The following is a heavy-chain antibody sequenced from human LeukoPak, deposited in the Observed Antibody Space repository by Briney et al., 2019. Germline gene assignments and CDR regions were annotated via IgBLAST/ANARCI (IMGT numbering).Heavy chain of an antibody. V-gene: IGHV3-30-3*01. CDR3: ARDGSGWYFDY. CDR1: GFTFSSYA. D-gene: IGHD6-19*01. J-gene: IGHJ4*02. CDR2: ISYDGSNK. Sequence: GGSLRLSCAASGFTFSSYAMHWVRQAPCKGLEWVAVISYDGSNKYYADSVKGRFTISRDNSKNTLYLQMNSLRAEDTAVYYCARDGSGWYFDYWGQGTLVTVSS.